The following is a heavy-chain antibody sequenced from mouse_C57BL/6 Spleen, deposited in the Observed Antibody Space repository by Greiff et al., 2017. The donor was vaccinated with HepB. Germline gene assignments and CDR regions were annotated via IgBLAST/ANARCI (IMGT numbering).Heavy chain of an antibody. D-gene: IGHD1-1*01. CDR1: GFNIKDDY. J-gene: IGHJ2*01. CDR3: TTEATVVATNFDY. V-gene: IGHV14-4*01. CDR2: IDPENGDT. Sequence: EVQLQQSGAELVRPGASVKLSCTASGFNIKDDYMHWVKQRPEQGLEWIGWIDPENGDTEYASKFQGKATITADTSSNTAYLQLSSLTSEDTAVYYCTTEATVVATNFDYWGQGTTLTVSS.